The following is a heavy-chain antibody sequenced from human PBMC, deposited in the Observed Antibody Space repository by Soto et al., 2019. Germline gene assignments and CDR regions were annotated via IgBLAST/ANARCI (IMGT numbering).Heavy chain of an antibody. D-gene: IGHD2-15*01. V-gene: IGHV1-69*06. CDR1: GGTFSSYA. CDR3: ASQGAVVPRDYGMDV. Sequence: GASVKVSCKASGGTFSSYAISWVRQAPGQGLEWMGGIIPIFGTANYAQKFQGRVTITADKSTSTAYMELSSLRSEDTAVYYCASQGAVVPRDYGMDVWGQGTTVTVSS. CDR2: IIPIFGTA. J-gene: IGHJ6*02.